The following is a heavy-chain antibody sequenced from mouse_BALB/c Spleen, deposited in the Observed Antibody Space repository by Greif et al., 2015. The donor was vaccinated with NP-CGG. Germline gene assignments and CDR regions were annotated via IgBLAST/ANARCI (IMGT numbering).Heavy chain of an antibody. D-gene: IGHD1-1*01. CDR1: GYAFTNYL. Sequence: VQGVESGAELVRPGTSVKVSCKASGYAFTNYLIEWVKQRPGQGLEWIGVINPGSGGTNYNEKFEGKATLTADKSSSTAYMQLSSLTSDDSAVYFCARDGSSKGGWYFDVWGAGTTVTVSS. J-gene: IGHJ1*01. CDR2: INPGSGGT. CDR3: ARDGSSKGGWYFDV. V-gene: IGHV1-54*01.